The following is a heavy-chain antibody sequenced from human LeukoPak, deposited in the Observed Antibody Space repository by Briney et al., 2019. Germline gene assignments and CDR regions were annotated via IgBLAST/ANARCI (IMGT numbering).Heavy chain of an antibody. D-gene: IGHD4-11*01. J-gene: IGHJ4*02. Sequence: ASVKVSCKASGYTFTDYYIHWVRHAPGQGPEWMGRVHPNIGFTNYAQKFQGRVTMTRDTSISTAYMELTRLRSDDTAVYYCARDRAGDPDYSFDQWGQGTLVTVSS. CDR2: VHPNIGFT. CDR1: GYTFTDYY. CDR3: ARDRAGDPDYSFDQ. V-gene: IGHV1-2*06.